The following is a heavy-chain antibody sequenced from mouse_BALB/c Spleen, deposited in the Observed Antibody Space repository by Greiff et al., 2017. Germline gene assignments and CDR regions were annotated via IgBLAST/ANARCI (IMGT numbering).Heavy chain of an antibody. V-gene: IGHV2-2*02. CDR2: IWSGGST. J-gene: IGHJ4*01. CDR1: GFSLTSYG. Sequence: VKVVESGPGLVQPSQSLSITCTVSGFSLTSYGVHWVRQSPGKGLEWLGVIWSGGSTDYNAAFISRLSISKDNSKSQVFFKMNSLQANDTAIYYCARNTGAMDYWGQGTSVTVSS. CDR3: ARNTGAMDY. D-gene: IGHD1-1*01.